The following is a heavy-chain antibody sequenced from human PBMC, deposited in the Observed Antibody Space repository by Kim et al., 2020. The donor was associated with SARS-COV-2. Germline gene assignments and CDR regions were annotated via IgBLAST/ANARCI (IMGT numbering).Heavy chain of an antibody. CDR2: INHNGRT. CDR1: GGSFSGYY. D-gene: IGHD3-10*01. J-gene: IGHJ4*02. CDR3: ARRLSTTSGSGSHYCDL. V-gene: IGHV4-34*01. Sequence: SETLSLTCAVYGGSFSGYYWSWIRQPPGKGLEWIGEINHNGRTNYNPSLKSRATISGDTSTNQFSLKLTSVTAADTAVFYCARRLSTTSGSGSHYCDLWGQGTLVTVSS.